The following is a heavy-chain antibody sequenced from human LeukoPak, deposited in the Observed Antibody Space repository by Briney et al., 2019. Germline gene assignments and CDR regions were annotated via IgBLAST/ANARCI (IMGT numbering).Heavy chain of an antibody. Sequence: SETLSLTCTVSGYSISSGYYWGWIRQPPGKGLEWIGNIYHSGSTCYNPSLKSRVTISVDTSKSQFSLKLSSVTAADTAVYYCARGRRYFDWLSPSWGGNWFDPWGQGTLVTVSS. CDR3: ARGRRYFDWLSPSWGGNWFDP. CDR1: GYSISSGYY. V-gene: IGHV4-38-2*02. D-gene: IGHD3-9*01. CDR2: IYHSGST. J-gene: IGHJ5*02.